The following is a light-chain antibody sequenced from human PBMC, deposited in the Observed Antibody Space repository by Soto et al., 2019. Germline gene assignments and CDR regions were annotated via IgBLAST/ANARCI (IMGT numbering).Light chain of an antibody. CDR1: QSVSRN. J-gene: IGKJ3*01. Sequence: EIVMTQSPATQSVSPGERATLSCRASQSVSRNLAWYQQKPGQAPRLLIYGASTRATGIPARFSGSGSGTEFTLTISSLQSKDFAVYYCQQYNNWPFTFGPGTKVYIK. CDR2: GAS. V-gene: IGKV3D-15*01. CDR3: QQYNNWPFT.